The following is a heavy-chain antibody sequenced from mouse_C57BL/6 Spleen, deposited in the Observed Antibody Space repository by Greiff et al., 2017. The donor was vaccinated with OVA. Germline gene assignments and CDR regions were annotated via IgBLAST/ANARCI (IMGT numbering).Heavy chain of an antibody. J-gene: IGHJ3*01. V-gene: IGHV1-61*01. D-gene: IGHD1-1*01. CDR1: GYTFTSYW. CDR3: ARRGYYYGSSSAWFAY. CDR2: IYPSDSET. Sequence: QVQLKQPGAELVRPGSSVKLSCKASGYTFTSYWMDWVKQRPGQGLEWIGNIYPSDSETHYNQKFKDKATLTVDKSSSTAYMQLSSLTSEDSAVYYCARRGYYYGSSSAWFAYWGQGTLVTVSA.